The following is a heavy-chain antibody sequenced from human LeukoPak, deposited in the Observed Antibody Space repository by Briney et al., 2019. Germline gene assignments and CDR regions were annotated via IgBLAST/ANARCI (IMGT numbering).Heavy chain of an antibody. J-gene: IGHJ4*02. V-gene: IGHV3-23*01. CDR3: AKEGTYNNFWSGYFH. D-gene: IGHD3-3*01. CDR1: GFTFSSFA. CDR2: VTGSGSVTMST. Sequence: PGGSLRLSCAASGFTFSSFAMSWVRQAPGKGLEWVSSVTGSGSVTMSTYYADSVKGRLNISRDNSKNTLYLQMNSLRAEDTALYYCAKEGTYNNFWSGYFHWGQGALVTVSS.